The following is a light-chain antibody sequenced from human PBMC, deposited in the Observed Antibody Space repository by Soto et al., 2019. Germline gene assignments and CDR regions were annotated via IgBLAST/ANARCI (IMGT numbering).Light chain of an antibody. CDR1: SSDVGGYDY. CDR3: SSYTNSDTLV. V-gene: IGLV2-14*01. J-gene: IGLJ2*01. CDR2: DVS. Sequence: QSALTQPASVSGSPGQSITISCTGTSSDVGGYDYVSWYQQHPGKAPKLMIYDVSNRPSGVSNRFSGSKSGNTASLTISGLQAEDEADYFCSSYTNSDTLVFGGGTKLTVL.